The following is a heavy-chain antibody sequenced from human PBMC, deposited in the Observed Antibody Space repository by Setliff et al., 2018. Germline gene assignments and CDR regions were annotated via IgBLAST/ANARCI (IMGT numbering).Heavy chain of an antibody. CDR3: ARARRGHCSGGSCYPRDWFDP. D-gene: IGHD2-15*01. J-gene: IGHJ5*02. CDR1: GYSISSGYY. Sequence: SETLSLTCTVSGYSISSGYYWGWIRQPPGKGLEWIGSIYHSGSTYYNPSLKSRVTISVDTSKNQFSLKLSSVTAADTAVYYCARARRGHCSGGSCYPRDWFDPWGQGTLVTVSS. CDR2: IYHSGST. V-gene: IGHV4-38-2*02.